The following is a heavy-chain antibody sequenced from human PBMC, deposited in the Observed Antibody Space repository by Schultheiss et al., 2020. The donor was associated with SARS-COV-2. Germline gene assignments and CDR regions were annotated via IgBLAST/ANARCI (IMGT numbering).Heavy chain of an antibody. J-gene: IGHJ4*02. CDR1: GGSISSYY. Sequence: SQTLSLTCTVSGGSISSYYWSWIRQPPGKGLEWIGYIYYSGSTNYNPSLKSRVTISVDTSKNQFSLKLSSVTAADTAVYYCARDYRGVGDLYYFDCWGQGTLVTVSS. CDR3: ARDYRGVGDLYYFDC. V-gene: IGHV4-59*01. CDR2: IYYSGST. D-gene: IGHD3-16*01.